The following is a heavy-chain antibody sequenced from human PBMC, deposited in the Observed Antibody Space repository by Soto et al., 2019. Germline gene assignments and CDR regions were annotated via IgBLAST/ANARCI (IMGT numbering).Heavy chain of an antibody. Sequence: QVQLQQWGAGLLKPSETRSLTSAVYGGSFSGYYWSWIRQPPGKGLEWIGEINHSGSTNYNPSLKSRVTLAVDTSKNQFSLKLSSVTAADTAVYYCARGKVVRGSYVTLDYWGQGTLVTVSS. D-gene: IGHD3-10*01. CDR1: GGSFSGYY. CDR3: ARGKVVRGSYVTLDY. J-gene: IGHJ4*02. V-gene: IGHV4-34*01. CDR2: INHSGST.